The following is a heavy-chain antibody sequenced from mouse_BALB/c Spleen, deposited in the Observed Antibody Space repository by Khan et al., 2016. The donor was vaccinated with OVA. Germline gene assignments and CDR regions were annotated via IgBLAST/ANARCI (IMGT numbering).Heavy chain of an antibody. CDR2: IDPFNGGT. V-gene: IGHV1S135*01. J-gene: IGHJ3*01. D-gene: IGHD2-2*01. CDR3: ARHGYDACVEY. CDR1: GYSFTSYY. Sequence: EVQLQESGPELMKPGASVKISCKASGYSFTSYYIHWVKQSHGKSLEWIGYIDPFNGGTSYNPKFKGKATLTVDKSSSTAYMHLSSLTSDDSAVYYCARHGYDACVEYWGKGTLGNVSA.